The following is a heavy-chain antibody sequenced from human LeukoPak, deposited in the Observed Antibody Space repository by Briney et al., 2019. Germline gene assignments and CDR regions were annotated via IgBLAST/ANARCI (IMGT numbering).Heavy chain of an antibody. Sequence: GGSLRLSCAASGFTFSSYGMHWVRQAPGKGLEWVAFIRYDGSNKYYADSVRGRFTISRDNSKNTLYLQMNSLRAEDTAVYYCAKGLRFLEMGDYYYYMDVWGKGTTITVSS. CDR1: GFTFSSYG. V-gene: IGHV3-30*02. J-gene: IGHJ6*03. CDR3: AKGLRFLEMGDYYYYMDV. CDR2: IRYDGSNK. D-gene: IGHD3-3*01.